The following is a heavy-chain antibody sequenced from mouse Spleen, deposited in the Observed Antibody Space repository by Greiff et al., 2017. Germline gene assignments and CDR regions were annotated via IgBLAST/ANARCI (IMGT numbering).Heavy chain of an antibody. J-gene: IGHJ1*01. CDR2: IDPSDSYT. Sequence: QVQLQQSGAELVRPGTSVKLSCKASGYTFTSYWMHWVKQRPGQGLEWIGVIDPSDSYTNYNQKFKGKATLTVDTSSSTAYMQLSSLTSEDSAVYYCARGGLRRYFDVWGAGTTVTVSS. V-gene: IGHV1-59*01. CDR1: GYTFTSYW. D-gene: IGHD2-4*01. CDR3: ARGGLRRYFDV.